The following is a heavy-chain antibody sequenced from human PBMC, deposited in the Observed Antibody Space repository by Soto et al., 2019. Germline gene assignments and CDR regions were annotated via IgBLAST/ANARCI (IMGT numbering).Heavy chain of an antibody. CDR2: ISAYNGNT. J-gene: IGHJ4*02. Sequence: QVQLVQSGAEVKKPGASVKVSCKASGYTFTSYGISWVRQAPGQGLEWMGWISAYNGNTNYAQKPQGRVTMTTDTSTSTAYMELRSLRSDDTAVYYCARGVPRYCSSTSCSTAFDYWGQGTLVTVSS. V-gene: IGHV1-18*04. CDR3: ARGVPRYCSSTSCSTAFDY. CDR1: GYTFTSYG. D-gene: IGHD2-2*01.